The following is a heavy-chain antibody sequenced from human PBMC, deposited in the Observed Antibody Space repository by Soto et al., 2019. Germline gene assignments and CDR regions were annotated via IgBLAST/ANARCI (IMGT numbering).Heavy chain of an antibody. CDR2: INHSGST. J-gene: IGHJ4*02. D-gene: IGHD6-13*01. CDR3: AVTTAYSSDY. Sequence: QVQLQQWGAGLLKPSETLSLTCAVYGGSFSGYYWSWIRQPPGKGLEWIGEINHSGSTNYNPSLKSRVTISVDTTKNQFSLKLSSVTDADTAVYYCAVTTAYSSDYWGQGTLVTVSS. CDR1: GGSFSGYY. V-gene: IGHV4-34*01.